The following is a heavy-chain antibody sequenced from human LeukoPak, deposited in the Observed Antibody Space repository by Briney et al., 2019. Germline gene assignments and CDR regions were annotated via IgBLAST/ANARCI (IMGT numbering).Heavy chain of an antibody. CDR2: ISGSGGST. CDR1: GFTFGTYW. J-gene: IGHJ5*02. Sequence: GGSLRLSCGASGFTFGTYWMHWVRQAPGKGLEWVSAISGSGGSTYYADSVKGRFTISRDNSKNTLYLQMNSLRAEDTAVYYCGSLGTDYGDYSWFDPWGQGTLVTVSS. CDR3: GSLGTDYGDYSWFDP. V-gene: IGHV3-23*01. D-gene: IGHD4-17*01.